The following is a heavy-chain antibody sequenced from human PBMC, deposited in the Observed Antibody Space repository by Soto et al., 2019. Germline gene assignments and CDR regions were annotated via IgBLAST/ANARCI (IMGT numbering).Heavy chain of an antibody. J-gene: IGHJ5*02. D-gene: IGHD1-20*01. CDR3: ARVVYHKWFDP. Sequence: SETLSLTCAVCGGSISSSNCWSWVRQPPGKGLEWIGEIYHSVSTNYNPSLKSRVTISVDKSKNQFSLKLSSVTAADTAVYYCARVVYHKWFDPWGQGTLVTVSS. V-gene: IGHV4-4*02. CDR2: IYHSVST. CDR1: GGSISSSNC.